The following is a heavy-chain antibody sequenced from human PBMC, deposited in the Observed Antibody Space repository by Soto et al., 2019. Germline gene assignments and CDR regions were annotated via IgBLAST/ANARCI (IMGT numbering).Heavy chain of an antibody. J-gene: IGHJ4*02. D-gene: IGHD3-10*01. Sequence: GSLRLSCVASGLTFGSRAMSWVRQAPGEGLQWVSTITDTGGDAKYADSVRGRIVISRDNSKKTMYLQMTSLTAEESAMHYCTRSSTDSYPGSRIFAFWGRGPLVTV. CDR1: GLTFGSRA. CDR2: ITDTGGDA. CDR3: TRSSTDSYPGSRIFAF. V-gene: IGHV3-23*01.